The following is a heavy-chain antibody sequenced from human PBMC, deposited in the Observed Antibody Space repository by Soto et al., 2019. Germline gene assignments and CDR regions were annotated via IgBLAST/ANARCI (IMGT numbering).Heavy chain of an antibody. CDR3: ARDRQYSSGWRPYYYYYMDV. J-gene: IGHJ6*03. CDR2: IYYSGST. CDR1: GGSISSGGYY. V-gene: IGHV4-31*03. Sequence: QVQLQESGPGLVKPSQTLSLTCTVSGGSISSGGYYWSWIRQHPGKGLEWIGYIYYSGSTYYNPSLKSRVTISVDTSKNQFCLKLSSVTAADTAVYYCARDRQYSSGWRPYYYYYMDVWGKGTTVTVSS. D-gene: IGHD6-25*01.